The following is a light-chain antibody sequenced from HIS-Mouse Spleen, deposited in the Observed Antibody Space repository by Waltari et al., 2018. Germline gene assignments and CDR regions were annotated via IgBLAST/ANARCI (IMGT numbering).Light chain of an antibody. Sequence: QSVLTQPPSVSAAPGQKVTISCSGSSSNIGNNYVSWYQQLPGTAPKLLIYDNNKRPSGIPDRFPGSKSGTSATLGITGLQTGDEADYYCGTWDSSLSVRVFGGGTKLTVL. CDR3: GTWDSSLSVRV. CDR2: DNN. CDR1: SSNIGNNY. V-gene: IGLV1-51*01. J-gene: IGLJ3*02.